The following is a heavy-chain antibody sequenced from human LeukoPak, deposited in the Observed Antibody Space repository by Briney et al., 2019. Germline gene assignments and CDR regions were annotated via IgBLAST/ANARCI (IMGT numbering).Heavy chain of an antibody. D-gene: IGHD2-2*01. CDR3: ARHVSLDIVVVPAAISV. CDR1: GYSISSGYY. CDR2: IYHSGST. Sequence: PSETLSLTCGVSGYSISSGYYWGWIRQPPGKGLEWIGSIYHSGSTYYNLSLKSRVTISVDTSKNQFSLKLSSVTAADTAVYYCARHVSLDIVVVPAAISVWGQGTMVTVFS. J-gene: IGHJ3*01. V-gene: IGHV4-38-2*01.